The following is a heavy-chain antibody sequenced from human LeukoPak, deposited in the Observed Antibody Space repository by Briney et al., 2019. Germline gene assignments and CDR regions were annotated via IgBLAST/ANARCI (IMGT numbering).Heavy chain of an antibody. D-gene: IGHD2-2*02. J-gene: IGHJ3*02. Sequence: ASVKVSCKASGYTFTGYYMHWVRQAPGQGLEWMGWINPNSGGTNYAQKFQGRVTMTRDTSISTAYMELSRLRSDDTAVYYCARAGGLVPAAIRRAFDIWGQGTMVTVSS. CDR2: INPNSGGT. CDR1: GYTFTGYY. CDR3: ARAGGLVPAAIRRAFDI. V-gene: IGHV1-2*02.